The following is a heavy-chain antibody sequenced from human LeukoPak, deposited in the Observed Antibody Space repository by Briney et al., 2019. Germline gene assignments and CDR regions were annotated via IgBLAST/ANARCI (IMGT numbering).Heavy chain of an antibody. D-gene: IGHD3-22*01. J-gene: IGHJ4*02. V-gene: IGHV4-59*01. CDR1: GGSISGYY. CDR2: IYYSGNT. CDR3: ARLKNHDISSYYTFDY. Sequence: SETLSLTCTVSGGSISGYYWSWIRQPPGKGLEWIGYIYYSGNTNYNPSLKSRVTISVDTSKNQFSLKLSSVTAADTAVYYCARLKNHDISSYYTFDYGGQGTLVTVSS.